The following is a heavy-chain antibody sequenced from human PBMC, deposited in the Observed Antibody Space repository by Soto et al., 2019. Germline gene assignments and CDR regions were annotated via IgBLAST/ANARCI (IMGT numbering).Heavy chain of an antibody. CDR1: GGSISSGDFY. Sequence: SESLSLTCTVSGGSISSGDFYWSWLRQRQGQGLEWIGYIYYSGRTYSNPSLKRRVTFSVNTSKTQFSLKQSPVTAAATAVYYCASIEDYYGSGSLYNWFDPWGQGTLVTVSS. V-gene: IGHV4-30-4*01. CDR3: ASIEDYYGSGSLYNWFDP. J-gene: IGHJ5*02. CDR2: IYYSGRT. D-gene: IGHD3-10*01.